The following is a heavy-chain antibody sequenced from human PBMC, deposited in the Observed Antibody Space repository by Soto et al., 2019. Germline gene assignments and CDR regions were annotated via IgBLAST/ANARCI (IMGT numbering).Heavy chain of an antibody. Sequence: ASVKVSCKASGYTFTSYGISWVRQAPGQGLEWMGWISAYNGNTNYAQKLQGRVTMTTDTSTSTAYMELRSLKSDDTAVYYCARGSVPPRDYYYGMDVWGQGTTVTVSS. J-gene: IGHJ6*02. V-gene: IGHV1-18*04. CDR2: ISAYNGNT. CDR1: GYTFTSYG. D-gene: IGHD2-2*01. CDR3: ARGSVPPRDYYYGMDV.